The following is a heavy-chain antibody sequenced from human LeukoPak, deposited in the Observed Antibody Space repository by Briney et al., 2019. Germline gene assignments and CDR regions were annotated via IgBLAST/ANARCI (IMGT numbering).Heavy chain of an antibody. J-gene: IGHJ4*02. D-gene: IGHD5-12*01. V-gene: IGHV7-4-1*02. CDR1: GYIFSVYA. Sequence: ASVKVSCKASGYIFSVYALIWVRQAPGQGLELMGWINTNTGNPTYAQGFTGRFVFSLDTSVSTAYLQISSLKAEDTAVYYCARVTRGGYDGYFDYWGQGTLVTVSS. CDR3: ARVTRGGYDGYFDY. CDR2: INTNTGNP.